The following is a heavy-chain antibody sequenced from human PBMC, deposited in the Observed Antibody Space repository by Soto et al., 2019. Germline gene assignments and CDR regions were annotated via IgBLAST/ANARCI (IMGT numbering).Heavy chain of an antibody. J-gene: IGHJ6*02. Sequence: PSETLSLTCTVSGASINNYYWAWIRQPPGKGLEWIGYILYSGSANYNPSLKSRLTISVGTSKNQFSLKLSSVTAADTAVYYCARDPSYYDSSGYYHGTPYGLDVWGQGTTVTVSS. CDR3: ARDPSYYDSSGYYHGTPYGLDV. CDR1: GASINNYY. CDR2: ILYSGSA. V-gene: IGHV4-59*01. D-gene: IGHD3-22*01.